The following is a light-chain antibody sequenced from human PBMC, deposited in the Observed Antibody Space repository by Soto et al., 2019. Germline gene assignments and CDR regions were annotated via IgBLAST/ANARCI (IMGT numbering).Light chain of an antibody. CDR3: TSYAGRNIWV. V-gene: IGLV2-8*01. Sequence: QSALTQPPSASGSPGQSVTISGTGTSSDVGAYNYVSWYQQYPGKAPKLMIYEVSKRPSGVPDRFSGSNSGKTASLTVSGLPPEDEAAYYCTSYAGRNIWVFGGGIKSTVL. CDR2: EVS. J-gene: IGLJ3*02. CDR1: SSDVGAYNY.